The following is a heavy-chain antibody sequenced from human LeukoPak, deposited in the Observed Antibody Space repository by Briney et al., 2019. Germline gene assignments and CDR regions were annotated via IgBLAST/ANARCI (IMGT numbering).Heavy chain of an antibody. CDR2: IIPILGIA. J-gene: IGHJ4*02. D-gene: IGHD3-22*01. CDR1: GGTFSSYA. Sequence: SVKVSCKASGGTFSSYAISWVRQAPGQGLEWMGRIIPILGIANYAQKFQGRVTITADKSTSTAYMELSSLRSEDTAVYYCARDTLITMIVVVMAYWGQGTLVTVSS. CDR3: ARDTLITMIVVVMAY. V-gene: IGHV1-69*04.